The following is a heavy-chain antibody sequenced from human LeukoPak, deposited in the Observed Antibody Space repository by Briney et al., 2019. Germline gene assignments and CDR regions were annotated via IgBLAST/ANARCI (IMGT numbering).Heavy chain of an antibody. V-gene: IGHV1-24*01. Sequence: AASVKVSCKVSGYTLTELSMHWVRQAPGKGLEWMGGFDPEDGETIYAQKFQGRVTMTEDTSTDTAYMELSSLRSEDTAVYYCAKAPYSSSWYHFDYWGQGTLVTVSS. CDR2: FDPEDGET. J-gene: IGHJ4*02. CDR1: GYTLTELS. CDR3: AKAPYSSSWYHFDY. D-gene: IGHD6-13*01.